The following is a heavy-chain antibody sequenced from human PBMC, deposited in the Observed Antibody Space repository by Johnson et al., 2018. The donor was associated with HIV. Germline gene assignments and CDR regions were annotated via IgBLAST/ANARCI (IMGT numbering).Heavy chain of an antibody. V-gene: IGHV3-7*01. CDR3: ARARDRSSSRDAFDI. CDR2: INDGGSEK. D-gene: IGHD6-13*01. CDR1: GFTFRSYW. J-gene: IGHJ3*02. Sequence: EVQLVESGGGLVQPGGSLRLSCAASGFTFRSYWMTWFRQTPGKGLEWVANINDGGSEKYYVDTVKGRFTVSRDSSKNTLYLQMNSLRAEDTAVYYCARARDRSSSRDAFDIWGQGTMVTVSS.